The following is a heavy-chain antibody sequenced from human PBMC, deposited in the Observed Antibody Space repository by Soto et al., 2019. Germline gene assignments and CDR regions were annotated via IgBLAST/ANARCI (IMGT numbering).Heavy chain of an antibody. CDR3: AKDMSGYSYEPRAFFDY. V-gene: IGHV3-23*01. D-gene: IGHD5-18*01. Sequence: GSLRLCCGAAGVTCGGHAVSWVRQAPGKGLEWVSAISGSGGSTYYADSVKGRFTISRDNSKNTLYLQMNSLRAEDTAVYYCAKDMSGYSYEPRAFFDYWGQRTLVTVSS. J-gene: IGHJ4*02. CDR1: GVTCGGHA. CDR2: ISGSGGST.